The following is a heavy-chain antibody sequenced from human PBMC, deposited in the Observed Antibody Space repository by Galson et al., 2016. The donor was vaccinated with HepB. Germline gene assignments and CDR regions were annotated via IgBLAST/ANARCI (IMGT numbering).Heavy chain of an antibody. CDR3: ARGTNSGWYFWFDL. J-gene: IGHJ4*02. CDR1: GFIFSDYY. V-gene: IGHV3-11*01. Sequence: SLRLSCAASGFIFSDYYMSWIRQAPGKGLEWFSYISNSGSTIYYADSVKGRFTISRDNAKNSLYLQIDSLRAEDTAVYYCARGTNSGWYFWFDLWGQGTLVTVSS. D-gene: IGHD6-19*01. CDR2: ISNSGSTI.